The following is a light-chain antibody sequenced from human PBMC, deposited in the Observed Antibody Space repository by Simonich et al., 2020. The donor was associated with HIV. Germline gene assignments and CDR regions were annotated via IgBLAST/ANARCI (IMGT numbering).Light chain of an antibody. Sequence: VIWMTQSPSLLSASTGDRVTINCRMSQDISTYLAWYQHKPGKAPELLIYGASTLQTGVPSRFSGSGSGTNFTLTISCLQSEDFATYYCQQSYSVPYTFGQGTKLDIK. CDR3: QQSYSVPYT. V-gene: IGKV1D-8*01. CDR1: QDISTY. J-gene: IGKJ2*01. CDR2: GAS.